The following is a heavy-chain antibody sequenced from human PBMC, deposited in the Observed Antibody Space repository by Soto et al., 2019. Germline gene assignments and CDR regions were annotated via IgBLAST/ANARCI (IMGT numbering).Heavy chain of an antibody. CDR3: AADKGYSYGCGSY. Sequence: SVKVSCKASGLTFSSSAVQWVRRARGQRLERIGWIVVGSGSTDYAQKFQERVTLTRDMSTSTAYMELSSLRSEETAVYFCAADKGYSYGCGSYWGQGTLVTVSS. D-gene: IGHD5-18*01. CDR1: GLTFSSSA. V-gene: IGHV1-58*01. CDR2: IVVGSGST. J-gene: IGHJ4*02.